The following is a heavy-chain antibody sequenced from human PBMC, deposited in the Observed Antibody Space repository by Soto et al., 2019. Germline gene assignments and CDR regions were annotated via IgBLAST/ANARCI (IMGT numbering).Heavy chain of an antibody. Sequence: QVQLVQSGAEVKKPGSSVKLSCKASGGPFSSYHISWVRQAPGQGLEWVGRIIPILGRANNAQHFQGRVTITADTSTNTAYMELSSRTSEDTAVYYCAKVGGTTSSTWFDPWGHGTLVTVSS. CDR2: IIPILGRA. V-gene: IGHV1-69*08. CDR3: AKVGGTTSSTWFDP. J-gene: IGHJ5*02. D-gene: IGHD2-2*01. CDR1: GGPFSSYH.